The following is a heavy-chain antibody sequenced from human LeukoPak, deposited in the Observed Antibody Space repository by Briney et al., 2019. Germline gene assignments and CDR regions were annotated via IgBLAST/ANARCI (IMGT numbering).Heavy chain of an antibody. Sequence: GRSLRLSCAASGFTVSSNYMSWVRQAPGKGLEWVAVIWYDGSNKYYADSVKGRFTISRDNSKNTLYLQMNSLRAEDTAVYYCARDAGATTFSFIVYWGQGTLVTVSS. CDR3: ARDAGATTFSFIVY. J-gene: IGHJ4*02. D-gene: IGHD1-26*01. CDR1: GFTVSSNY. V-gene: IGHV3-33*08. CDR2: IWYDGSNK.